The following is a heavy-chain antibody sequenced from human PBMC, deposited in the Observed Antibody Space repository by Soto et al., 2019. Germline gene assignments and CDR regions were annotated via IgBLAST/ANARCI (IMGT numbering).Heavy chain of an antibody. Sequence: GGSLRLSCVASGFTFNNYALNWVRQAPGKGLEWVSGISGSGSSIYYADSVRGRFTISRDNSKNTVYLHMNDLRGDDTAKFFCAKEAGGGIGMVTSHFENWGQGTLVTAPQ. V-gene: IGHV3-23*01. CDR3: AKEAGGGIGMVTSHFEN. CDR1: GFTFNNYA. J-gene: IGHJ4*02. D-gene: IGHD5-18*01. CDR2: ISGSGSSI.